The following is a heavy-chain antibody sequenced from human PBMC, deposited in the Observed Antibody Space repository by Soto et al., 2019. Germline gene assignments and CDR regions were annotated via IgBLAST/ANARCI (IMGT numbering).Heavy chain of an antibody. D-gene: IGHD3-3*01. CDR1: GGTFSSYA. V-gene: IGHV1-69*01. J-gene: IGHJ6*02. Sequence: QVQLVQSGAEVKKPGSSVKVSCKASGGTFSSYAISWVRQAPGQGLEWMGGIIPIFGTANYAQKFQGRVTITADESTSTAYMELSRLRSEDTAVYYCAIEDITIFGDWEYYYYYGMDVWGQGTTVTVSS. CDR3: AIEDITIFGDWEYYYYYGMDV. CDR2: IIPIFGTA.